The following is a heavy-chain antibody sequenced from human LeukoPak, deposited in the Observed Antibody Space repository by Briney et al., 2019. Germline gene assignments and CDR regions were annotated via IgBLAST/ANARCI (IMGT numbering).Heavy chain of an antibody. J-gene: IGHJ4*02. CDR2: IRTNGAGT. D-gene: IGHD4-17*01. CDR3: ARDDYGDSGPLFDY. Sequence: AGGSLRLSCAASGFTFSSYNMNWVRRAPGQGLEWVSTIRTNGAGTHYADSVRGRFTISRDDSKNTLYLQMDSLGAEDTAVYYCARDDYGDSGPLFDYWGQGTLVTVSS. V-gene: IGHV3-23*01. CDR1: GFTFSSYN.